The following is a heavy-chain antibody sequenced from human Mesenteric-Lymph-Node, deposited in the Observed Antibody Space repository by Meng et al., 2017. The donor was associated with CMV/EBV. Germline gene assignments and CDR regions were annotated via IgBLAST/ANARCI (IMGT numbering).Heavy chain of an antibody. V-gene: IGHV3-30*02. J-gene: IGHJ3*02. CDR3: AKDSRYSGSFSDAFDI. D-gene: IGHD1-26*01. CDR2: IRYDGSKK. CDR1: GFTFSSYG. Sequence: GESLKISCAASGFTFSSYGMHWVREAPGKGLEWVAVIRYDGSKKYYADSVKGRFTIPRDNSKNTLYLQMNSMRAEDTAVYYCAKDSRYSGSFSDAFDIWGQGTMVTVSS.